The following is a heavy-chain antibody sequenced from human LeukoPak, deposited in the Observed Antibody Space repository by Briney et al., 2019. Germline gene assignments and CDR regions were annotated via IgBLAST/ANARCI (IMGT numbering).Heavy chain of an antibody. Sequence: PSETLSLTCIVSGGSISISSYYWGWIRQPPGKGLEWIGSIYYAGRTYYNPSLKSRVTISVDTSKNQFSLKMSSVTAADTAVYYCARIVADDYYYYYGMDVWGQGTTVTVSS. J-gene: IGHJ6*02. D-gene: IGHD2-21*01. CDR1: GGSISISSYY. V-gene: IGHV4-39*07. CDR2: IYYAGRT. CDR3: ARIVADDYYYYYGMDV.